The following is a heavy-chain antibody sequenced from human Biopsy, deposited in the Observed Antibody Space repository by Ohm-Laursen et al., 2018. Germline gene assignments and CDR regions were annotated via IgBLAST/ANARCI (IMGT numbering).Heavy chain of an antibody. CDR2: LNPVAEAT. J-gene: IGHJ6*02. V-gene: IGHV1-46*01. CDR3: ARESPLRLGVCGAIRCFKEVFGMDV. CDR1: GYNFGNYY. Sequence: GSSVKVSCKASGYNFGNYYINWVRQVPGQGLEWLGVLNPVAEATIYAQKFQDRITLTRDTSTNTVYMDLTSLSFKDTAVYYCARESPLRLGVCGAIRCFKEVFGMDVWGQGTTVIVSS. D-gene: IGHD2-21*01.